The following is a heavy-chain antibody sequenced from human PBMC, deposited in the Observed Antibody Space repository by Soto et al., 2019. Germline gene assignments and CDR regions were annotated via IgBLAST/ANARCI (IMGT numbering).Heavy chain of an antibody. V-gene: IGHV1-3*01. CDR3: ARVTSSSWANFDY. CDR2: INAGNGNT. D-gene: IGHD6-13*01. J-gene: IGHJ4*02. CDR1: GYTFTNFG. Sequence: ASVQVSCKASGYTFTNFGLSWVRQAPGQGLEWMGWINAGNGNTKYSQKFQGKVTITRDTSASTAYMELSSLRSEDTAVYYCARVTSSSWANFDYWGQGTLVTVSS.